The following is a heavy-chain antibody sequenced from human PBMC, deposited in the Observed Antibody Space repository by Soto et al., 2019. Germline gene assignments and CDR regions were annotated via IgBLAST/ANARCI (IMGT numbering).Heavy chain of an antibody. CDR3: ARGGFASEIWFGESLYYMDV. Sequence: GGSLRLSCAASGFTFSSYDMHWVRQATGKGLEWVSAIGTAGDTYYPGSVKGRFTISRENAKNSLYLQMNSLRAGDTAVYYCARGGFASEIWFGESLYYMDVWGKGTTVTVSS. CDR1: GFTFSSYD. V-gene: IGHV3-13*01. D-gene: IGHD3-10*01. CDR2: IGTAGDT. J-gene: IGHJ6*03.